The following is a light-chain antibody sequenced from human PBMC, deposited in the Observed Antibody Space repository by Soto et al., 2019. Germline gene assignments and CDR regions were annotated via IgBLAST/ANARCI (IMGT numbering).Light chain of an antibody. J-gene: IGLJ2*01. CDR1: SSNIGAGYD. V-gene: IGLV1-40*01. CDR3: QSYDTSLSAVV. CDR2: VNS. Sequence: QLVLTQPPSVSGAPGQRVTISCTGSSSNIGAGYDVHWYQQLPGTAPKLLIYVNSNRPSGVPDRFSGSKSGTPASLAITGLQAEDEADYYCQSYDTSLSAVVFGGGTKLTVL.